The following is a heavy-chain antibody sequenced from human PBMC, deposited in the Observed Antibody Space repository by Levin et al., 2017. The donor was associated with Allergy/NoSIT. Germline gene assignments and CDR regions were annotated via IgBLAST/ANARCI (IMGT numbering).Heavy chain of an antibody. CDR3: ARLPGRPDY. CDR1: GGSISSYY. CDR2: IYYSGTT. J-gene: IGHJ4*02. Sequence: GSLRLSCTVSGGSISSYYWSWIRQPPGKGLEWIGYIYYSGTTNYNPSLKSRVTISVDTSKNQFSLKLTSVTAADTAVYYCARLPGRPDYWGQGTLVTVSS. D-gene: IGHD6-6*01. V-gene: IGHV4-59*08.